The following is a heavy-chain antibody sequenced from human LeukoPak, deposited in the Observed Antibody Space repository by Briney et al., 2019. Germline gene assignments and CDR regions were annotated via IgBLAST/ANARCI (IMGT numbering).Heavy chain of an antibody. J-gene: IGHJ4*02. CDR3: AKRGVVIRVILVGFHKQAYYFDS. CDR1: GITLSNYG. CDR2: ISDSGGST. Sequence: GGSLRLSCAVSGITLSNYGMSWVRQAPGKGLEWVAGISDSGGSTSYADFVKGRFTITRDNPKNTLFLQMNSLRVEDTAVYFCAKRGVVIRVILVGFHKQAYYFDSWGQGALVTVSS. V-gene: IGHV3-23*01. D-gene: IGHD3-22*01.